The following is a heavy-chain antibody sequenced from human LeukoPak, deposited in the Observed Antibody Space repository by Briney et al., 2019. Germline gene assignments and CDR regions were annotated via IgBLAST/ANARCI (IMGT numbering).Heavy chain of an antibody. J-gene: IGHJ6*03. Sequence: ASVKVSCKASGYTFTSYDINWVRQATGQGLEWMGWMNPNSGGTNYAQKFQGRVTMTRDTSISTAYMELSRLRSDDTAVYYCSAHSRGYYYYYMDVWGKGTTVTVSS. D-gene: IGHD2-15*01. CDR3: SAHSRGYYYYYMDV. CDR2: MNPNSGGT. V-gene: IGHV1-2*02. CDR1: GYTFTSYD.